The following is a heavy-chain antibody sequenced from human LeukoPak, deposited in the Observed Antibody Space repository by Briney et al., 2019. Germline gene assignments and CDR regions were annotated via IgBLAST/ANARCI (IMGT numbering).Heavy chain of an antibody. D-gene: IGHD3-10*01. Sequence: SGPALVKPTQTLTLTCTFSGFPLSTSGMRVSWIRQPPGKALEWLARIDWDDDKFYSTSLKTRLTISKDTSKNQVVLTMTNMDPVDTATYYCARDYGSGSYLDYWGQGTLVTVSS. V-gene: IGHV2-70*04. CDR1: GFPLSTSGMR. CDR2: IDWDDDK. CDR3: ARDYGSGSYLDY. J-gene: IGHJ4*02.